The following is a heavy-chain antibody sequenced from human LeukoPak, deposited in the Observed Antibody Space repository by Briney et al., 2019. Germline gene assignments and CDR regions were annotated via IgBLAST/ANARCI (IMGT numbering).Heavy chain of an antibody. Sequence: PGGSLRPSCAASGFTFSDSYMSWIRQAPGKGLEWLSFISSGGSPIKYADSVKGRFTISRDDAKNSLYLQMNSLRAEDTAVYYCATSSLYFDNWGQGTLVTVSS. CDR1: GFTFSDSY. J-gene: IGHJ4*02. CDR2: ISSGGSPI. CDR3: ATSSLYFDN. V-gene: IGHV3-11*04.